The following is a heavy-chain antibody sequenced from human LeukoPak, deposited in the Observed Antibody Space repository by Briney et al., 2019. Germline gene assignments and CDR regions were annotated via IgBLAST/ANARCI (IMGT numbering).Heavy chain of an antibody. J-gene: IGHJ3*02. Sequence: ASVTVSCTASGGTFSSYAISWVRQAPGQGLEWMGGIIPIFGTANYAQKFQGRVTITADESTSTAYMELSSLRSEDTAVYYCARIPGYCSGGSCYPGAFDIWGQGTMVTVSS. CDR3: ARIPGYCSGGSCYPGAFDI. CDR1: GGTFSSYA. CDR2: IIPIFGTA. V-gene: IGHV1-69*13. D-gene: IGHD2-15*01.